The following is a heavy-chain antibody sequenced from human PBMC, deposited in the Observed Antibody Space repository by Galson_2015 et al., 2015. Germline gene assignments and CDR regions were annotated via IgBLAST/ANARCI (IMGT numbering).Heavy chain of an antibody. CDR3: ARHPPERITIFGVVIKGPFDY. J-gene: IGHJ4*02. V-gene: IGHV4-39*01. CDR2: IYFSGST. Sequence: SETLSLTCTVSGGSISSSSYYWGWIRQPPGKGLEWIGSIYFSGSTYYNPSLKSRVTISVDTSKNQFSLKLSSVTAADTAVYYCARHPPERITIFGVVIKGPFDYWGQGTLVTVSS. CDR1: GGSISSSSYY. D-gene: IGHD3-3*01.